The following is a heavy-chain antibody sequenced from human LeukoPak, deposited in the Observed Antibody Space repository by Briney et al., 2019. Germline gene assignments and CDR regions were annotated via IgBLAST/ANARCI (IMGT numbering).Heavy chain of an antibody. D-gene: IGHD3-3*01. J-gene: IGHJ6*03. CDR1: GFTFGDYY. CDR2: ISSSDSPI. CDR3: ARCEWHYYHYYMDV. Sequence: MTGGSLRLSCAASGFTFGDYYMSWIRQAPGKGLEWVSYISSSDSPIYYADSVKGRFTISRDNAKNSLFLQMNSLGAEGTAVYYCARCEWHYYHYYMDVWGKGTTVTVSS. V-gene: IGHV3-11*04.